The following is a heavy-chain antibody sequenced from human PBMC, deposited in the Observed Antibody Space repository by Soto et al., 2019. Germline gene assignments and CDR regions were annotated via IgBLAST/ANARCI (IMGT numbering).Heavy chain of an antibody. Sequence: GASLSVWYAAARGHFVTHRRHRVRQAQGKGLVLVSRINSDGTATSYADSVKGRISISRDNAKNTLYLQINSLRSDDTAVFYCARDSRAYSYDAFDIWGQAT. V-gene: IGHV3-74*01. CDR1: RGHFVTHR. J-gene: IGHJ3*02. CDR3: ARDSRAYSYDAFDI. CDR2: INSDGTAT. D-gene: IGHD6-19*01.